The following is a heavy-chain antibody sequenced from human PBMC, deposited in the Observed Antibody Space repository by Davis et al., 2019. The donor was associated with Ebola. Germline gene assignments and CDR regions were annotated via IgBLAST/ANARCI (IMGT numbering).Heavy chain of an antibody. D-gene: IGHD3-10*01. CDR1: GGTFSSYA. Sequence: ASVKVSCKASGGTFSSYAISWVRQAPGQRLEWMGWINAGNGNTKYSQKFQGRVTITRDTSASTAYMELSSLRSEDTAVYYCARLERGYWGQGTLVTVSS. V-gene: IGHV1-3*01. CDR3: ARLERGY. J-gene: IGHJ4*02. CDR2: INAGNGNT.